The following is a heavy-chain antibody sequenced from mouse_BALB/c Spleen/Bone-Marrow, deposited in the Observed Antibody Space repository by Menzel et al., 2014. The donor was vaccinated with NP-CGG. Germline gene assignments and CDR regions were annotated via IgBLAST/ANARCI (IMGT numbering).Heavy chain of an antibody. CDR1: GFTFSSFG. CDR2: ISNGSSTI. D-gene: IGHD2-4*01. J-gene: IGHJ4*01. CDR3: ARKGAMITHYYAMDY. V-gene: IGHV5-17*02. Sequence: EVQVVESGGGLVQPGGSRKLSCAASGFTFSSFGMHWVRQAPEEGLEWVAYISNGSSTIYYADTVKGRFTISRDNPKNTLFLQMTSLRSEDTAMYYCARKGAMITHYYAMDYWGQGTSVTVSS.